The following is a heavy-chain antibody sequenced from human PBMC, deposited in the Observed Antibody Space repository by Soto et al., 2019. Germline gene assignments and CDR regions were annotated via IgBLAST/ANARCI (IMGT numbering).Heavy chain of an antibody. CDR2: ITGSSSDI. Sequence: GGSLRLSCAASGFSFNFYDMNWGRQDPGKGLEWVSSITGSSSDIHYADSVKGRFTISRDNAKNSLYLQMDSLRAEDTGVYYCATVRLYSNYHDFDDWGQGTLVTVSS. J-gene: IGHJ4*02. V-gene: IGHV3-21*06. CDR1: GFSFNFYD. CDR3: ATVRLYSNYHDFDD. D-gene: IGHD4-4*01.